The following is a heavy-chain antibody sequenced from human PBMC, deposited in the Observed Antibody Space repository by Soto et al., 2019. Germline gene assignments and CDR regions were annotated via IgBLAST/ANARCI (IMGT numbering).Heavy chain of an antibody. J-gene: IGHJ3*02. CDR1: GFTFSSYA. D-gene: IGHD3-22*01. Sequence: PGGSLRLTCAASGFTFSSYAMSWVRQAPGKGLEWVSGISGSGGGTDYADSVKGRFTISRDNSKNTLYLQMNSLRAEDTAVYHCAKTGYYYDSSGYYYDAQDAFDIWGQGTMVTVSS. CDR3: AKTGYYYDSSGYYYDAQDAFDI. CDR2: ISGSGGGT. V-gene: IGHV3-23*01.